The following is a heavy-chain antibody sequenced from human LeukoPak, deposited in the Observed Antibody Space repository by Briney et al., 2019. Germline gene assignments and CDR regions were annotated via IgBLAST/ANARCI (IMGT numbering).Heavy chain of an antibody. CDR3: AHEDFRIGGSCPLDY. CDR2: IYWNDNK. CDR1: GFSLTTTGVG. D-gene: IGHD2-15*01. J-gene: IGHJ4*02. Sequence: SGPTLVKPTQTLTLTCTFSGFSLTTTGVGVGWIRQPPRNALEWLALIYWNDNKRYSPSLRSRLTITKDTSKNEVVLTMTNVDPMDTATYYCAHEDFRIGGSCPLDYWGQGTLVTVSS. V-gene: IGHV2-5*01.